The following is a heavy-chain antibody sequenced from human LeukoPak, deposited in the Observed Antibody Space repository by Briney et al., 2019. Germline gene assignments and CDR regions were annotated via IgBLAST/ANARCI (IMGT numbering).Heavy chain of an antibody. V-gene: IGHV1-2*02. CDR3: ARDYSSIAASLGFDP. J-gene: IGHJ5*02. Sequence: GASVKVSCKASGYTFTGYYMHWVRQAPGQGLEWMGWINPNSGGTNYAQKFQGRVTMTRDTSISTAYMELSRLRSDDTAVYYCARDYSSIAASLGFDPWGQGTLVTASS. CDR2: INPNSGGT. CDR1: GYTFTGYY. D-gene: IGHD6-6*01.